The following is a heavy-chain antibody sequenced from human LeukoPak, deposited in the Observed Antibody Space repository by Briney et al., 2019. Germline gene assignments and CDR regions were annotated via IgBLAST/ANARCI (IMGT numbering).Heavy chain of an antibody. CDR1: GFTFSSYE. CDR2: ISSSGSTV. D-gene: IGHD4-17*01. CDR3: ARDRYGDYDN. Sequence: GGSLRLSCAASGFTFSSYEMNWVRQAPGKGLEWVSYISSSGSTVYYADSVKGRFTISRDNAKNSLYLQMNSLRAEDTAVYYCARDRYGDYDNWGQGTLVTVSS. V-gene: IGHV3-48*03. J-gene: IGHJ4*02.